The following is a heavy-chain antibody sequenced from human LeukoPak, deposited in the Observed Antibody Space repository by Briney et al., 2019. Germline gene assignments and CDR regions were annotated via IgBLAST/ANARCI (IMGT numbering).Heavy chain of an antibody. D-gene: IGHD3-16*01. CDR1: GFTVSSNY. CDR3: ARARFYFDY. V-gene: IGHV3-53*01. Sequence: GGSLRLSCAASGFTVSSNYMSWVRQAPGKGLEWVSVIYSGGSTYYADSVKGRFTISRDNAKNSLYVQMNSLRAEDTAVYYCARARFYFDYWGQGILVTVSS. CDR2: IYSGGST. J-gene: IGHJ4*02.